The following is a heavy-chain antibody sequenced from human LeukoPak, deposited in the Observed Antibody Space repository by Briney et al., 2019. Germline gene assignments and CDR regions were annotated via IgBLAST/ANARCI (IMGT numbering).Heavy chain of an antibody. CDR3: ARGEKPETVAGPTDYYYYYGMDV. CDR1: GYTFTDYY. Sequence: ASVKLSCKASGYTFTDYYTNWVRQAPGQGLEWMGWIHPNSGGTNYAQKFQGRVTMTRDTSINTAYMELSRLTSDDTAVYYCARGEKPETVAGPTDYYYYYGMDVWGQGTTVTVSS. CDR2: IHPNSGGT. J-gene: IGHJ6*02. D-gene: IGHD6-19*01. V-gene: IGHV1-2*02.